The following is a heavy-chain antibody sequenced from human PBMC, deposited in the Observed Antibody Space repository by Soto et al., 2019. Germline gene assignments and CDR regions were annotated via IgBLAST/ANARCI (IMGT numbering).Heavy chain of an antibody. CDR1: GYTLTELS. V-gene: IGHV1-24*01. CDR2: FDPEDGET. Sequence: ASVKVSCKVSGYTLTELSMHWVRQAPGKGLEWMGGFDPEDGETIYAQKFQGRVTMTEDTSTDTAYMELSSLRSEDTAVYYCADPSASSSSPDGFDIWGQGTMVTVSS. D-gene: IGHD6-6*01. J-gene: IGHJ3*02. CDR3: ADPSASSSSPDGFDI.